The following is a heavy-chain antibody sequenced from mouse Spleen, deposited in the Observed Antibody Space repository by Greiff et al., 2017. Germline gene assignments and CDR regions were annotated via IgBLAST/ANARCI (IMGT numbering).Heavy chain of an antibody. CDR2: IDPSDSYT. Sequence: VQLQQPGAELVKPGASVKLSCKASGYTFTSYWMQWVKQRPGQGLEWIGEIDPSDSYTNYNQKFKGKATLTVDTSSSTAYMQLSSLTSEDSAVYYCARWPNWGFDYWGQGTTLTVSS. CDR3: ARWPNWGFDY. D-gene: IGHD4-1*01. J-gene: IGHJ2*01. V-gene: IGHV1-50*01. CDR1: GYTFTSYW.